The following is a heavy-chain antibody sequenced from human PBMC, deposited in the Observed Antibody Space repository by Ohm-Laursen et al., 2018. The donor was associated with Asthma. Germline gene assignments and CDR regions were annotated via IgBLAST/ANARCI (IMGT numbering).Heavy chain of an antibody. J-gene: IGHJ6*02. CDR3: AIEGERKLGVLVVYSYGMDV. V-gene: IGHV3-7*01. CDR1: GFTFSSYW. CDR2: IKQDGSEK. Sequence: SLRLSCTASGFTFSSYWMSWVRQAPGKGLEWVANIKQDGSEKYYVDSVKGRFTISRDNAKNSLYLQMNSLRAEDTAVYYCAIEGERKLGVLVVYSYGMDVWGQGTTVTVSS. D-gene: IGHD2-8*02.